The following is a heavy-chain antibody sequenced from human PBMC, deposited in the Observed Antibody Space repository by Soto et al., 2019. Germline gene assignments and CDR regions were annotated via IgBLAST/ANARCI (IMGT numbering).Heavy chain of an antibody. J-gene: IGHJ3*01. CDR2: ISYRGAP. CDR1: GGSVSSDKNY. D-gene: IGHD3-16*01. Sequence: QVQLQESGPGLVKPSETLSLTCSVSGGSVSSDKNYWSWIRQSPGKGLEWTGFISYRGAPIYNPTLKGRLTISVDRSKNQFSLRLSSVTASDTALYYCATSPRFAFDFWGQGTTVIVSS. V-gene: IGHV4-61*01. CDR3: ATSPRFAFDF.